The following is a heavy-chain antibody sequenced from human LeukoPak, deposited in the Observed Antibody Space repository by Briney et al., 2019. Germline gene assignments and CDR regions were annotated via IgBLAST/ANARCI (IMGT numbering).Heavy chain of an antibody. Sequence: GGSLRLSCAASGFTFSSYSMNWVRQAPGKGLEWASSISSSSSYIYYADSVKGRFTISRDNAKNSLYLQMNSLRAEDTAVYYCAADIVPAALLGYWGQGTLVTVSS. CDR3: AADIVPAALLGY. CDR2: ISSSSSYI. J-gene: IGHJ4*02. CDR1: GFTFSSYS. D-gene: IGHD2-2*01. V-gene: IGHV3-21*01.